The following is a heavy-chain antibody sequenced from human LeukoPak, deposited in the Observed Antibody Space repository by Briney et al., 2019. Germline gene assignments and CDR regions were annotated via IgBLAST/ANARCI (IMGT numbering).Heavy chain of an antibody. CDR3: ARLGTTSWLDP. D-gene: IGHD4-17*01. CDR1: GYTFTSFG. Sequence: ASVKVSCKASGYTFTSFGVTWVRQAPGQGLEWTGWISAYNGKTNYAQKFQGRVTMTTDTPASTAYMELRSLISDDTAVHYCARLGTTSWLDPWGQGTLLTVSS. J-gene: IGHJ5*02. CDR2: ISAYNGKT. V-gene: IGHV1-18*01.